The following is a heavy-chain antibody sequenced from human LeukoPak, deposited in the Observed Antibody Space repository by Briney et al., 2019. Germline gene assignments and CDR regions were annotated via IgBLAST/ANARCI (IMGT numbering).Heavy chain of an antibody. J-gene: IGHJ4*02. D-gene: IGHD1-26*01. CDR1: GGSTDSYYY. CDR3: ARDSSGPSY. CDR2: IYSGYGT. Sequence: ETLSLACTVSGGSTDSYYYWSWVRQAPGKGLEWVSVIYSGYGTYYADSVKGRFTISRDNSKNTLYLQMNSLRAEDTAVYFCARDSSGPSYWGQGTLVIVSS. V-gene: IGHV3-53*01.